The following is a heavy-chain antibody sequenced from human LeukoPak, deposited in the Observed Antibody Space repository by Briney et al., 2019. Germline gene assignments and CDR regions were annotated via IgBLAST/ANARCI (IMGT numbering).Heavy chain of an antibody. J-gene: IGHJ4*02. CDR3: AKDYRGGDCYFFDY. CDR2: ISWDGGST. Sequence: GGSLRLSCAASGFTLDDYAMHWVRQAPGKGLEWVSLISWDGGSTYYADSVKGRFTIARDNSKNSLYLQMNSLRAEDTALYYCAKDYRGGDCYFFDYWGQGTLVTVSS. CDR1: GFTLDDYA. D-gene: IGHD2-21*02. V-gene: IGHV3-43D*03.